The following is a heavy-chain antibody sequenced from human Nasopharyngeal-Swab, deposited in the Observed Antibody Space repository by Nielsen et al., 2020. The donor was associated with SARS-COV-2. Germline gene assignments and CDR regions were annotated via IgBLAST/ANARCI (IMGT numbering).Heavy chain of an antibody. D-gene: IGHD1-1*01. CDR2: IYYSGST. Sequence: WIRQPPGKGLEWIGYIYYSGSTNYNPSLKSRVTISVDTSKNQFSLKLSSVTAADTAVCYCARGEPWKEWFDPWGQGTLVTVSS. V-gene: IGHV4-59*01. J-gene: IGHJ5*02. CDR3: ARGEPWKEWFDP.